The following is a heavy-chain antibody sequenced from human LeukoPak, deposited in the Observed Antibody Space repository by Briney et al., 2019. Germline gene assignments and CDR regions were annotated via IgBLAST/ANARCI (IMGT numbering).Heavy chain of an antibody. D-gene: IGHD6-19*01. CDR2: IRYDGSNK. J-gene: IGHJ3*02. Sequence: GGSLRLSCAASGFTFSSYGMHWVRQAPGKGLEWVAFIRYDGSNKYYADSVKGRFTISRDNAKNSLYLQMNSLRAEDTALYYCAKAYRIAVAGSRENAFDIWGQGTMVTVSS. CDR1: GFTFSSYG. CDR3: AKAYRIAVAGSRENAFDI. V-gene: IGHV3-30*02.